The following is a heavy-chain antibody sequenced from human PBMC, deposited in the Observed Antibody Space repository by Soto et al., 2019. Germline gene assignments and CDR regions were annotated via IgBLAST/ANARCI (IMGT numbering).Heavy chain of an antibody. CDR3: ALRIVGATTPTYYYYGMDV. V-gene: IGHV1-3*01. J-gene: IGHJ6*02. CDR1: GYTFTSYA. CDR2: INAGNGNT. Sequence: ASVKVSCKASGYTFTSYAMHWVRQAPGQRLEWMGWINAGNGNTKYSQKFQGRVTITRDTSASTAYMELSSLRSEDTAVYYCALRIVGATTPTYYYYGMDVWGQGTTVTVSS. D-gene: IGHD1-26*01.